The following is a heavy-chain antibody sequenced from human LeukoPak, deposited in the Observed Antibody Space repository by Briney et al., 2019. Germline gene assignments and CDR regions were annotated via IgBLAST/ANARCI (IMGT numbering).Heavy chain of an antibody. D-gene: IGHD2-2*01. CDR3: ARLNCSSTSCSFFDY. V-gene: IGHV5-51*01. J-gene: IGHJ4*02. CDR1: GYSFTSYW. Sequence: GESLKIPCKGSGYSFTSYWIGRVRQMPGKGLEGLGSIYPGDSDTRYSPSFQGQVTISADKSISTAYLPWSSLKASDTAMYYCARLNCSSTSCSFFDYWGQGTLVTVSS. CDR2: IYPGDSDT.